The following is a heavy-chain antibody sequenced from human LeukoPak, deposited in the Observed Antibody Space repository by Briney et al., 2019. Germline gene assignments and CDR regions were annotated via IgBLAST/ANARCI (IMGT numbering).Heavy chain of an antibody. Sequence: ASVKVSCKASGYTFSSYAISWVRQAPGQGLEWMGGIIPIFGTANYAQKFQGRVTITTDESTSTAYMELSSLRSEDTAVYYCARAIRALTIFGVVDPYYYMDVWGKGTTVTVSS. CDR2: IIPIFGTA. J-gene: IGHJ6*03. V-gene: IGHV1-69*05. D-gene: IGHD3-3*01. CDR3: ARAIRALTIFGVVDPYYYMDV. CDR1: GYTFSSYA.